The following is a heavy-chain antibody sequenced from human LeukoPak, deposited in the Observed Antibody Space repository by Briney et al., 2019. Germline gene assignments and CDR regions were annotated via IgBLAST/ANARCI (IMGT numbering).Heavy chain of an antibody. CDR1: GGSISSNSYY. CDR3: ARGVGIYYDSSVSAFDI. D-gene: IGHD3-22*01. CDR2: IYYSGST. Sequence: SETLSLTCAVSGGSISSNSYYWGWIRQPPGKGLEWIGSIYYSGSTYYNPSLKSRVTISVDTSKIQFSLKLSSVTAADTAVYYCARGVGIYYDSSVSAFDIWGQGTMVTVSS. V-gene: IGHV4-39*07. J-gene: IGHJ3*02.